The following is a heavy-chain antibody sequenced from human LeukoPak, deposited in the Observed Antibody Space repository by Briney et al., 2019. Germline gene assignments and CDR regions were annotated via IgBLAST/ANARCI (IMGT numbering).Heavy chain of an antibody. CDR2: ISYDGSNI. J-gene: IGHJ6*02. CDR3: ARDLPPEDV. CDR1: GFTFSDYA. Sequence: GGSLRLSCAASGFTFSDYAMHWVRQAPGKGLEWVALISYDGSNIQYADSLKGRFTISRDNSKNTLYLQMNSLRVDDTAVYYCARDLPPEDVWGQGTTVTVSS. V-gene: IGHV3-30-3*01.